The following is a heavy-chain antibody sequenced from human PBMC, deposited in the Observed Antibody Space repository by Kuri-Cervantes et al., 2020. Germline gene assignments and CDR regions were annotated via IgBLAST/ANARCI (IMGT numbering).Heavy chain of an antibody. V-gene: IGHV1-2*02. CDR1: GYTFTGYY. Sequence: ASVKVSCKSSGYTFTGYYMHWVRQAPGQGLEWMGWINPNSGGTNYAQKFQGRVTMTRDTSISTAYMELSRLRSDDTAVYYWARVYQPLLYTYYYYGMDVWGQGTTVTVSS. CDR2: INPNSGGT. J-gene: IGHJ6*02. CDR3: ARVYQPLLYTYYYYGMDV. D-gene: IGHD2-2*02.